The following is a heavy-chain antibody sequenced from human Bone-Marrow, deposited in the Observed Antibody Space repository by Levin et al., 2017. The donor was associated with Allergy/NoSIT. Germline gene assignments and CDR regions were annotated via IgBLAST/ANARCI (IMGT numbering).Heavy chain of an antibody. CDR2: LIENGVDT. J-gene: IGHJ4*02. Sequence: GGSLRLSCAASGFAFNNHAMTWVRQAPGKGLEWVSGLIENGVDTYYADSVKGRFTISRDNSNNILYLQMINLRAEDTATYYCAKDYGLGHLEDGDRHFAYWGQGTLVTVSS. V-gene: IGHV3-23*01. CDR1: GFAFNNHA. D-gene: IGHD4-17*01. CDR3: AKDYGLGHLEDGDRHFAY.